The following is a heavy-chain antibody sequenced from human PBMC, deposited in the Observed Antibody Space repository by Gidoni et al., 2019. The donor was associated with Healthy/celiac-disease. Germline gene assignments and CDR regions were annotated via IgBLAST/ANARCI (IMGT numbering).Heavy chain of an antibody. J-gene: IGHJ6*03. V-gene: IGHV4-61*01. D-gene: IGHD2-15*01. Sequence: QVQLQESGPGLVKPSETLSLTCTVPGGSVSSGSYYWSWIRQPPGKGLEWIGYIYYSGSTNYNPSLKSRVTISVDTSKNQFSLKLSSVTAADTAVYYCARYPRYCSGGSCYLGYYYYYMDVWGKGTTVTVSS. CDR1: GGSVSSGSYY. CDR3: ARYPRYCSGGSCYLGYYYYYMDV. CDR2: IYYSGST.